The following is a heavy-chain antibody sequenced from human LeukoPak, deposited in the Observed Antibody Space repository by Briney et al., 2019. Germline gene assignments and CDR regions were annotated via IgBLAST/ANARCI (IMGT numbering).Heavy chain of an antibody. CDR1: GYIFTDYY. D-gene: IGHD1-1*01. CDR3: AREGTGTTNDAFDI. V-gene: IGHV1-2*02. CDR2: INPKNGVT. J-gene: IGHJ3*02. Sequence: ASMKVSCKTSGYIFTDYYIHWVRQAPGQGPEWMGWINPKNGVTNFPRRVQGRVTMTRDTSTSTAYMDLSRLTFDDTAVYFCAREGTGTTNDAFDIWGQGTVVTISS.